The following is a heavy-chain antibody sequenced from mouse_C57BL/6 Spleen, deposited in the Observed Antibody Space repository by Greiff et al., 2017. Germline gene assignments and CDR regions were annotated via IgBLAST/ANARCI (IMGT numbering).Heavy chain of an antibody. D-gene: IGHD2-5*01. CDR1: GFTFSDYG. CDR3: ARESNYGPDY. J-gene: IGHJ2*01. CDR2: ISSGSSTI. V-gene: IGHV5-17*01. Sequence: EVHLVESGGGLVKPGGSLKLSCAASGFTFSDYGMHWVRQAPEKGLEWVAYISSGSSTIYYADTVKGRFTFSRDNAKNTLFLQMTSLRSEDPAMYYCARESNYGPDYWGQGTTLTVSS.